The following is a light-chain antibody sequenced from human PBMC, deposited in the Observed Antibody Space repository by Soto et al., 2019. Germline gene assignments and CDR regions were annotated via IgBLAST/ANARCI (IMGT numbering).Light chain of an antibody. J-gene: IGLJ2*01. V-gene: IGLV4-69*01. CDR1: SGHSNYA. Sequence: QLVLTQSPSASASLGASVKLTCTLRSGHSNYAIAWHQQQSEKGPRYLMTLNSDGSHSKGDGIPDRFSGSSSGAERYLTISSLQSEDAADYYCQTWGSGIVVFGGGTKLTVL. CDR2: LNSDGSH. CDR3: QTWGSGIVV.